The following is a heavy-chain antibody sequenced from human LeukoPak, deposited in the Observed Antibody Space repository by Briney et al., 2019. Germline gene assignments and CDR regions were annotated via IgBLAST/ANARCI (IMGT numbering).Heavy chain of an antibody. CDR3: AGVPVVPAATYYYYGMDV. J-gene: IGHJ6*02. V-gene: IGHV4-59*01. CDR2: IYYSGST. D-gene: IGHD2-2*01. CDR1: GGSISSYY. Sequence: SETLSLTCTVSGGSISSYYWSWIRQPPGKGLEWIGYIYYSGSTNYNPSLKSRVTISVDTSKNQFSLKLSSVTAADTAVYYCAGVPVVPAATYYYYGMDVWGQGTTVTVSS.